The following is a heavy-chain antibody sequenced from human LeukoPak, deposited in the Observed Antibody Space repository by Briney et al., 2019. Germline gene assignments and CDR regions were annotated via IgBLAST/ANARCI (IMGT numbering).Heavy chain of an antibody. Sequence: SETLSLTCTVSGGSISSYYWSWIRQPPGKGLEWIGYIYYSGSTNYNPSLKSRVTISVDTSKNQFSLKLSSVTAADTAVYYCASSPTVTTFWFDPWGQETLVTVSS. CDR3: ASSPTVTTFWFDP. D-gene: IGHD4-17*01. CDR2: IYYSGST. J-gene: IGHJ5*02. CDR1: GGSISSYY. V-gene: IGHV4-59*01.